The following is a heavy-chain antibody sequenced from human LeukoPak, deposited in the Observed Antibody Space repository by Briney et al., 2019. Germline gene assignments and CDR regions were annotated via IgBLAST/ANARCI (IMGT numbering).Heavy chain of an antibody. CDR1: GYTFTGYY. V-gene: IGHV1-2*02. CDR2: INPNSGGT. J-gene: IGHJ5*02. D-gene: IGHD1-26*01. CDR3: ARVLMWELLASSYNWFDP. Sequence: ASVKVSCKASGYTFTGYYMHWVRQAPGQGLEWMGWINPNSGGTNYAQKFQGRVTMTRDTSISTAYMELRSLRSDDTAVYYCARVLMWELLASSYNWFDPWGQGTLVTVSS.